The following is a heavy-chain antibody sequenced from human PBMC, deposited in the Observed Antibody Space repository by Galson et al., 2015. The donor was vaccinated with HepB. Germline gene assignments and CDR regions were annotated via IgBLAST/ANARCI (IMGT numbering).Heavy chain of an antibody. Sequence: QSGAEVKKPGESLKISCKGSGYSFSSNWIGWVRQMPGKGLEWMGIIYPGDSDTRYSPSFQGQVTISADKSISTAYLQWSSLKASDTAMYYCARPFDPDYSSTTWYFDLWGRGTLVTVSS. J-gene: IGHJ2*01. D-gene: IGHD4-11*01. CDR1: GYSFSSNW. CDR2: IYPGDSDT. CDR3: ARPFDPDYSSTTWYFDL. V-gene: IGHV5-51*01.